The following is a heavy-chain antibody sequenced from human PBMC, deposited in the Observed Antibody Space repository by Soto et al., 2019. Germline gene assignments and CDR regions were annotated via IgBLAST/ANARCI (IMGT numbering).Heavy chain of an antibody. D-gene: IGHD6-19*01. Sequence: QITLKESGPTLVKPTQTLTLTCTFSGFSLSTTGVGVGWIRQPPGKALEWFAFIYWDTDKRYSPSLRRRLTITKDTPKNQVVLTMTNMDPVDTATYYCAHRLVSSGWYVLDYWGQGTLVTVSS. CDR2: IYWDTDK. CDR3: AHRLVSSGWYVLDY. CDR1: GFSLSTTGVG. V-gene: IGHV2-5*02. J-gene: IGHJ4*02.